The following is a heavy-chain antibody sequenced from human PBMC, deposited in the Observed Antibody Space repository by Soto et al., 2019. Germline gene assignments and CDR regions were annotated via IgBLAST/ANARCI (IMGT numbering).Heavy chain of an antibody. CDR2: IYHSGST. D-gene: IGHD5-18*01. Sequence: PSETLSLTCAVSGGSISSGGYSWSWIRQPPGKGLEWIGYIYHSGSTYYNPSLKSRVTISVDRSKNQFSLKLSSVTAADTAVYYCARANVDTAMALDYWGQGTLVTVSS. J-gene: IGHJ4*02. CDR3: ARANVDTAMALDY. V-gene: IGHV4-30-2*01. CDR1: GGSISSGGYS.